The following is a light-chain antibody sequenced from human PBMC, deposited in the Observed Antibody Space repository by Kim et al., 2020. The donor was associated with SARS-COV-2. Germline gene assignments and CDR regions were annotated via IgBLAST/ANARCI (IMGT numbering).Light chain of an antibody. V-gene: IGKV1-27*01. CDR3: QKYNSAPRT. CDR2: EAS. J-gene: IGKJ1*01. Sequence: ASVGDRVTISCRASQGISNYLAWYQQKPGKVPKLLIYEASTLQSGVPSRFSGSGSGTDFSLTISSLQPEDVATYYCQKYNSAPRTFGQGTKVDIK. CDR1: QGISNY.